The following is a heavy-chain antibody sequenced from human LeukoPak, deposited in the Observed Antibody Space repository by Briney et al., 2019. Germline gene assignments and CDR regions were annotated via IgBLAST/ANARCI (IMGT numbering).Heavy chain of an antibody. CDR2: ISYDGSIS. Sequence: GGSLRLSCAASGFTFGNYGLHWVRQAPGKGLEWVAVISYDGSISYYPDSVKSRLTISRDNSKNTLYLQMNSLRAEDTAVYYCARETQSGGIDYWGQGTLVTVSS. J-gene: IGHJ4*02. CDR1: GFTFGNYG. V-gene: IGHV3-30*03. CDR3: ARETQSGGIDY. D-gene: IGHD1-26*01.